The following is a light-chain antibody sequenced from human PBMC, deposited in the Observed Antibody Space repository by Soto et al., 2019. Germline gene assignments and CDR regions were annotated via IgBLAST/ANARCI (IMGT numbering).Light chain of an antibody. CDR3: QQYNSYSSYT. V-gene: IGKV1-5*01. J-gene: IGKJ2*01. Sequence: DIQMTQSPSTLSASVGDRVTITCRASQSISSWLAWYQQKPGKAPKLLIYDASSLESGVPSRFSGSGSGTEFTLTISSLQPDDFATDYGQQYNSYSSYTFGQGTKLEIK. CDR1: QSISSW. CDR2: DAS.